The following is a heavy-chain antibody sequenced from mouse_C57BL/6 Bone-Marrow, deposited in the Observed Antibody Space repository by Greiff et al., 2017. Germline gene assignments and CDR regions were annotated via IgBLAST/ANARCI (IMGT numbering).Heavy chain of an antibody. CDR1: GYTFTEYT. CDR3: ARHEGVRRWFAY. CDR2: FYPGSGSI. D-gene: IGHD2-14*01. Sequence: QVQLQQSGAELVKPGASVKLYCKASGYTFTEYTIHWVKQRSGQGLEWIGWFYPGSGSIKYNEKFKDKDTLTADKSSSTVYMELSRLTSEDSAVEFGARHEGVRRWFAYWGQGTLVTVSA. V-gene: IGHV1-62-2*01. J-gene: IGHJ3*01.